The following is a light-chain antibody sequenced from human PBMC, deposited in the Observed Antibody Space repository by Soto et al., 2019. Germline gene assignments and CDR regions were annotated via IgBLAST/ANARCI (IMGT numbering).Light chain of an antibody. CDR3: QSYDSSLSGWV. CDR2: GNS. CDR1: SSNIGAGYD. J-gene: IGLJ3*02. Sequence: QLVLTQPPSVSGAPGQRVTISCTGSSSNIGAGYDVHWYQQLPGTAPKLLIYGNSNRPSGVPDRFSGSKSGTSASLAITGLRAEDEADYYCQSYDSSLSGWVFGGGTKPTV. V-gene: IGLV1-40*01.